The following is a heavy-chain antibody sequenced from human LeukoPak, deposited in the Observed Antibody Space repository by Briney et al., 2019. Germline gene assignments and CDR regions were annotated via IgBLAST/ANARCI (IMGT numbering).Heavy chain of an antibody. Sequence: SETLSLTCTVSGGSISSGGNYWSWIRQPPGKGLEWIGYIYYSGSTNYNPSLKSRVTISVDTSKNQFSLKLSSVTAADTAVYYCARDSRTGDFDYWGQGTLVTVSS. CDR2: IYYSGST. D-gene: IGHD1-1*01. CDR3: ARDSRTGDFDY. J-gene: IGHJ4*02. CDR1: GGSISSGGNY. V-gene: IGHV4-61*08.